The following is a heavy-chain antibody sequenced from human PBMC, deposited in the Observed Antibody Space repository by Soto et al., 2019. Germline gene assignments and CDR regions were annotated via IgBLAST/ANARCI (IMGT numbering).Heavy chain of an antibody. CDR3: ATIPPPNYDFWVHTQNYYYYYMDV. D-gene: IGHD3-3*01. CDR1: GFTVSSNY. J-gene: IGHJ6*03. Sequence: GGSLRLSCAASGFTVSSNYMSWVRQAPGKGLEWVSVIYSGGSTYYAYSVKGRFTISRDNSKNTLYLQMNSLRAEDTAVYYCATIPPPNYDFWVHTQNYYYYYMDVWGKGTTVTVSS. V-gene: IGHV3-66*01. CDR2: IYSGGST.